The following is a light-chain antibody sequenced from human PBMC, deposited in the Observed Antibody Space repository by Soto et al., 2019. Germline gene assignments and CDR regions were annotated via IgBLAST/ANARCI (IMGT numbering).Light chain of an antibody. V-gene: IGKV3-15*01. CDR1: QSVNSH. CDR2: GAS. Sequence: EIMMTQSPATLSVSPGERVTLSCRTSQSVNSHVAWYQQKPGQAPRLLLYGASTRATGIPVRFSGSGFGTEYTLTISSLQSEDFAVYYCQQYGSSPWTFGEGTKVDIK. J-gene: IGKJ1*01. CDR3: QQYGSSPWT.